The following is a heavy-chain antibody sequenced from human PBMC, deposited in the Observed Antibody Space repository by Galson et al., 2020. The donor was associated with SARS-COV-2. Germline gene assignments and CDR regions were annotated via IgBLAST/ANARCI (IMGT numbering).Heavy chain of an antibody. V-gene: IGHV3-30*02. J-gene: IGHJ4*02. CDR3: AKVPGPYGSGRSGLDY. Sequence: GGSLRLSCAASGFTFSSYGMHWVRQAPGKGLEWVAFIRYDGSNKYYADSVKGRFTISRDNSKNTLYLQMNSLRAEDTAVYYCAKVPGPYGSGRSGLDYWGQGTLVTVSS. CDR2: IRYDGSNK. D-gene: IGHD3-10*01. CDR1: GFTFSSYG.